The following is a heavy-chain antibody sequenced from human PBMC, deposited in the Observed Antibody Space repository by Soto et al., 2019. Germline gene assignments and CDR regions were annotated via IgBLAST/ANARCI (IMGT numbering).Heavy chain of an antibody. J-gene: IGHJ4*02. V-gene: IGHV4-4*02. Sequence: QVQLQESGPGLVKPSGTLSLTCAVSGGSISSSNWWSWVRQSPGKGLEWIGEIYHSGSTNYNPSLKSRITISVDKSKHHFSLKLASVTAADTAVYYCAIVRGQWLDRTDWGQGTLVTVSS. CDR2: IYHSGST. CDR3: AIVRGQWLDRTD. D-gene: IGHD6-19*01. CDR1: GGSISSSNW.